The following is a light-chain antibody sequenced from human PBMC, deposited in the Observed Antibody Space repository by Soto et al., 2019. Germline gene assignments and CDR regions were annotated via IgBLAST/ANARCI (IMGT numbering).Light chain of an antibody. CDR2: GVF. V-gene: IGKV3-20*01. J-gene: IGKJ2*01. CDR3: QHDGGSPRT. Sequence: ETVLTQSPGTVSLSPGERATLSCRTSQSVKSNYLAWYQQKPGQAPRLLIYGVFNRATGIPDRFSGSWSGTDFTLTISGPEPEDSAVYSCQHDGGSPRTFGRGTKLEI. CDR1: QSVKSNY.